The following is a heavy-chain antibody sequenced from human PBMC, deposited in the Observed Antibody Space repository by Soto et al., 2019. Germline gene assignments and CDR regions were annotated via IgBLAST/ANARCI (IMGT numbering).Heavy chain of an antibody. CDR1: GFTFSSYG. CDR2: IWYDGSNK. V-gene: IGHV3-33*01. Sequence: GGSLRLSCAASGFTFSSYGMHWVRQAPGKGLEWVAVIWYDGSNKYYADSVKGRFTISRDNSKNTLYLQMNSLRAEDTAVYYCARDSSYCSSTSCHNWFDPWGQGTLVTVSS. D-gene: IGHD2-2*01. J-gene: IGHJ5*02. CDR3: ARDSSYCSSTSCHNWFDP.